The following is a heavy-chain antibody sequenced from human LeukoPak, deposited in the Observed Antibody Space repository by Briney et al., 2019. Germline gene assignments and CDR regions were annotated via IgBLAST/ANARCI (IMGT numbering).Heavy chain of an antibody. CDR2: IWYDGSNK. Sequence: GRSLRLSCAASGFTFSSYGMHWVRQAPGKGLEWVAVIWYDGSNKYYADSVKGRFTISRDNSKNTLYLQMNSLRAEDTAVYYCAKAPYCSGGSCYHFDYWGQGTLVTVSS. CDR3: AKAPYCSGGSCYHFDY. V-gene: IGHV3-33*06. CDR1: GFTFSSYG. D-gene: IGHD2-15*01. J-gene: IGHJ4*02.